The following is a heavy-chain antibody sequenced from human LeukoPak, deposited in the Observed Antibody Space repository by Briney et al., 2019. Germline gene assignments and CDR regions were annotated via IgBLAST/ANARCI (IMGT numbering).Heavy chain of an antibody. CDR1: GFTFSSHA. CDR3: AKDPNGSGSLYNWFDP. D-gene: IGHD3-10*01. V-gene: IGHV3-23*01. Sequence: GGSLTLSWAASGFTFSSHAVSWVRHAPGRGMGWVSSISGCGGSTYYADSGKGRCTLSRDNSKNTLYLQMNSLRDEDTAVYYCAKDPNGSGSLYNWFDPWGQGTLVTVSS. CDR2: ISGCGGST. J-gene: IGHJ5*02.